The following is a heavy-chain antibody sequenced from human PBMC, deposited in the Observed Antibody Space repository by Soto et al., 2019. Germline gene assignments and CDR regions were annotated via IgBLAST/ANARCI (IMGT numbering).Heavy chain of an antibody. D-gene: IGHD3-16*01. CDR1: GGSISSNY. CDR3: ARDSNRNDYAFDY. V-gene: IGHV4-59*01. CDR2: VYNSGST. Sequence: SETLSLTCTVSGGSISSNYWTWIRQPPGKGLEWIGYVYNSGSTNYNPSLKSRVTISMDTSRNQFSLKLRSVTAADTAVYYCARDSNRNDYAFDYWGQGTLVTVSS. J-gene: IGHJ4*02.